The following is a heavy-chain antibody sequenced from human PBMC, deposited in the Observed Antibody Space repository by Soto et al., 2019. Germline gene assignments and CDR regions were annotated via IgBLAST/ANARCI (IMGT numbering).Heavy chain of an antibody. D-gene: IGHD3-10*01. V-gene: IGHV3-48*02. J-gene: IGHJ4*02. CDR1: GFTFSSYV. Sequence: EVQLVESGGGLVQPGGSLRLSCAASGFTFSSYVINWLRQAPGKGLEWVSYISISSSTRYYADSVRGRFTISRDNAKNSLYLQMNSLRDEDMAVYYCARGGGFFDYWGQGTLVTVSS. CDR2: ISISSSTR. CDR3: ARGGGFFDY.